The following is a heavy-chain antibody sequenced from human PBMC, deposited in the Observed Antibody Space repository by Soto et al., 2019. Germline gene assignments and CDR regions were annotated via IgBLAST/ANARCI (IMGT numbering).Heavy chain of an antibody. Sequence: GGSLRLSCEVSGFTFDTYCMSWVRQAPGKGLEWVANIKQDGSVKYYVDSVKGRFTISRDNAKNSLYLEMNSLRDEDTAVYYCARLYYLDASVYRPLDYWGQGILVTVSS. CDR2: IKQDGSVK. CDR1: GFTFDTYC. J-gene: IGHJ4*02. D-gene: IGHD3-22*01. CDR3: ARLYYLDASVYRPLDY. V-gene: IGHV3-7*04.